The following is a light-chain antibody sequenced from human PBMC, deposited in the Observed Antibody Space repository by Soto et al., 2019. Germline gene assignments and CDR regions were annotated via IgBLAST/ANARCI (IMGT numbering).Light chain of an antibody. Sequence: ELVLTQSPAPLSLSPGERATLSCRASQSVSSYLAWYQQKPGEAPRLLIYDASNTATGIPATFSGSGSGTDFTLTISSLEPEDFAVYYCQQRSNWPPRWTFGQGTKVDIK. CDR2: DAS. CDR3: QQRSNWPPRWT. CDR1: QSVSSY. J-gene: IGKJ1*01. V-gene: IGKV3-11*01.